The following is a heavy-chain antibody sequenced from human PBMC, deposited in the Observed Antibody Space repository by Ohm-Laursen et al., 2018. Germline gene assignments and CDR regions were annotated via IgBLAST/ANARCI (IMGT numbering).Heavy chain of an antibody. Sequence: GSLRLSCTASGFTFSSYEMNWVRPAPGKGLEWVSYISSSGSTIYYADSVKGRFTISRDNAKNSLYLQMNSLRAEDTAVYYCARPEAAPDAFDIWGQGTMVTVSS. CDR3: ARPEAAPDAFDI. CDR1: GFTFSSYE. V-gene: IGHV3-48*03. J-gene: IGHJ3*02. CDR2: ISSSGSTI.